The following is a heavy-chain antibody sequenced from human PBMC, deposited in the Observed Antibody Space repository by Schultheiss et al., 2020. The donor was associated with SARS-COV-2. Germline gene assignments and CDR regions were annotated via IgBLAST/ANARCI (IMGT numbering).Heavy chain of an antibody. V-gene: IGHV4-39*07. CDR1: GGSISSSSYY. CDR2: IYHSGST. J-gene: IGHJ4*02. CDR3: ARALMMTTVDY. Sequence: GSLRLSCTVSGGSISSSSYYWGWIRQPPGKGLEWIGSIYHSGSTNYNPSLKSRVTISVDTSKNQFSLKLSSVTAADTAVYYCARALMMTTVDYWGQGTLVTVSS. D-gene: IGHD4-11*01.